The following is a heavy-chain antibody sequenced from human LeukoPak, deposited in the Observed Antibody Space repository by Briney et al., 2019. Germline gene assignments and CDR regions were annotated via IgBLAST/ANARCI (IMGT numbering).Heavy chain of an antibody. J-gene: IGHJ4*02. Sequence: ASVKVSCKTSGYTFTSYLLHWVRLAPGQSLEWMGWINAGNGNTKYSLRFQGRVTLSRDTSATTAYMELSDLTSEDTAVYYCARTYYSASGSYPHWGQGTLVTVSS. V-gene: IGHV1-3*01. CDR2: INAGNGNT. D-gene: IGHD3-10*01. CDR1: GYTFTSYL. CDR3: ARTYYSASGSYPH.